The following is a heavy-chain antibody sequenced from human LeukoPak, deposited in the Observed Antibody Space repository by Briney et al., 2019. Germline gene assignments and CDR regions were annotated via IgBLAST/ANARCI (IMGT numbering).Heavy chain of an antibody. V-gene: IGHV3-23*03. Sequence: GGSLRLSCSASGFIFRNFAMSWVRQAPGKGLEWVSSIGGGDTHYADSVKVRFTISRGDSRSTVDLQMSSLRAEDTAVYYCAKDGQSFNSMYDYFDSWGQGTLVTVSS. D-gene: IGHD2-8*01. CDR3: AKDGQSFNSMYDYFDS. J-gene: IGHJ4*02. CDR2: IGGGDT. CDR1: GFIFRNFA.